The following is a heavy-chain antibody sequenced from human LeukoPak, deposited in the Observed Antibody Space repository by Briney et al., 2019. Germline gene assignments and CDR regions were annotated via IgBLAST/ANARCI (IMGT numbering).Heavy chain of an antibody. V-gene: IGHV3-33*01. D-gene: IGHD2-2*01. CDR2: IWYDGSQK. CDR1: GFTFSSYY. CDR3: ARDFCSSISCQDY. Sequence: GGSLRLSCAASGFTFSSYYMHWVRQAPGKGLEWVAVIWYDGSQKYYADSVQGRFTSSRDNSKNTLYLQMNSLRAEDAAVYYCARDFCSSISCQDYWGQGTLVTVSS. J-gene: IGHJ4*02.